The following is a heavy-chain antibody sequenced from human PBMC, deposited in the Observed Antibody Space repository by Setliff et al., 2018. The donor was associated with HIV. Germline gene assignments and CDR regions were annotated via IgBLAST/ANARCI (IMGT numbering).Heavy chain of an antibody. J-gene: IGHJ1*01. Sequence: ASVKVSCKISGYTLTELSIHWVRQAPGKGLGWMANFDPEDGETFYAQKFQGRLTMTEDTSTDTAHMELSSLRSDDTAMYYCATDPGYSSTWYSESFQHWGQGTVVTVSS. CDR1: GYTLTELS. D-gene: IGHD6-13*01. CDR2: FDPEDGET. V-gene: IGHV1-24*01. CDR3: ATDPGYSSTWYSESFQH.